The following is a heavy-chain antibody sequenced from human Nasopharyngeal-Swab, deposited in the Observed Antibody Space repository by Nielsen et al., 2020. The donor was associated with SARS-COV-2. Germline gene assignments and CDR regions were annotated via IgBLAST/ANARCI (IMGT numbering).Heavy chain of an antibody. CDR2: INDSGST. V-gene: IGHV4-34*01. Sequence: SETLSLTCAVYGGFFRGFYWSWIRQPPGKGLEWIGEINDSGSTNYNPSPTSRVTMSVDTSKSQFSLKLNSVTAADTAVYYCARGLRKVPIFPASQYYFDYWGQGTLVTVSS. CDR1: GGFFRGFY. CDR3: ARGLRKVPIFPASQYYFDY. D-gene: IGHD3-9*01. J-gene: IGHJ4*02.